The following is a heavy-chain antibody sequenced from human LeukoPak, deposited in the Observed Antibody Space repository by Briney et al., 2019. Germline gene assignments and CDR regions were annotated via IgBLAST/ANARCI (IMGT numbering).Heavy chain of an antibody. CDR2: INHSGST. V-gene: IGHV4-34*01. D-gene: IGHD3-10*01. CDR3: ARGQTTMVRGVYPY. Sequence: SETLSLTCAVYGGSFSGYYWSWIRQPPGKGLEWIGEINHSGSTNYNPSTKSRVTISVDTSKNQFSLKLSSVTAADTAVYYCARGQTTMVRGVYPYWGQGTLVTVSS. J-gene: IGHJ4*02. CDR1: GGSFSGYY.